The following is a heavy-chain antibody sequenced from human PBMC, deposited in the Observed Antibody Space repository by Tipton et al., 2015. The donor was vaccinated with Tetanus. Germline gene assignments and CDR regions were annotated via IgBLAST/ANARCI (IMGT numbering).Heavy chain of an antibody. V-gene: IGHV3-33*01. D-gene: IGHD2-15*01. J-gene: IGHJ4*02. CDR3: AREADCSGGSCFSGDFDN. CDR1: GLIFSSYG. Sequence: SLRLSCAASGLIFSSYGIHWVRQAPGKGLEWVAVSWYDGTDQYYADSVKGRFTLSRDNSKNTLYLQMNSLRAEDTALYCCAREADCSGGSCFSGDFDNWGQGTQVTVSS. CDR2: SWYDGTDQ.